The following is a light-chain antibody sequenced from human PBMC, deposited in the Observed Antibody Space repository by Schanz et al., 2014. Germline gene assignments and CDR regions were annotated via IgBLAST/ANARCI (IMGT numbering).Light chain of an antibody. Sequence: ENVLTQSPGTLSLSPGEGATLSCRASQSVRNNYVSWYQQKPGQAPRLVIYAASRRATGIPDRFSGSGSGTVFTLTISRLEPEDFAVYYCQQYGMTFGQGTKVEVK. V-gene: IGKV3-20*01. CDR1: QSVRNNY. J-gene: IGKJ1*01. CDR2: AAS. CDR3: QQYGMT.